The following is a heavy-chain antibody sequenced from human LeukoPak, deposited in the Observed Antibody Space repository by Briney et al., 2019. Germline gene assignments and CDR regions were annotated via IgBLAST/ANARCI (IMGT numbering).Heavy chain of an antibody. J-gene: IGHJ4*02. CDR2: INPNGGST. CDR1: GYTFTSYY. V-gene: IGHV1-46*01. D-gene: IGHD3-22*01. Sequence: ASVKVSCKASGYTFTSYYMHWVRQAPGQGLEWMGIINPNGGSTSYAQKFQGRVTMTRDTSTSTVYMELSSLRSEDTAVHYCARDLVPHYYDSSGQYYFDYWGQGTLVTVSS. CDR3: ARDLVPHYYDSSGQYYFDY.